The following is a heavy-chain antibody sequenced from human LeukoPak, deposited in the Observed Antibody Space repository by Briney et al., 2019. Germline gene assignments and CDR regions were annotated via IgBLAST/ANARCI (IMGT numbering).Heavy chain of an antibody. V-gene: IGHV3-23*01. Sequence: GGTLRLSCAASGFTFSSYGMSWVRQAPGKGLEWVSSISGSVGTIYYADSVKGRFTISRDNSKNTLYLQMNNLRAEDSAVYYCAKDLSGYVPYWYFDLWGRGTLVTVSS. J-gene: IGHJ2*01. CDR3: AKDLSGYVPYWYFDL. CDR2: ISGSVGTI. CDR1: GFTFSSYG. D-gene: IGHD6-25*01.